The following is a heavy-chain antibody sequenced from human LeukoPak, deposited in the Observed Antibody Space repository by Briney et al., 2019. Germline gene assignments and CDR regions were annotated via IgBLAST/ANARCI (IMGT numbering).Heavy chain of an antibody. CDR2: IYYSGST. D-gene: IGHD4-17*01. J-gene: IGHJ4*02. Sequence: PSETLSLTCTVSGGSISSYYWSWIRQPPGKGLEWIGYIYYSGSTNYNPSLKSRVTISVDTSKNQFSLKLSSVTAADTAVYYCARELVDYAFDYWGQGTLVTVSS. V-gene: IGHV4-59*01. CDR1: GGSISSYY. CDR3: ARELVDYAFDY.